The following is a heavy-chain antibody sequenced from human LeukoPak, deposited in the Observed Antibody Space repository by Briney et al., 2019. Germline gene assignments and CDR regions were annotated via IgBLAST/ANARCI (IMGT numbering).Heavy chain of an antibody. CDR2: IYHSGST. D-gene: IGHD4-17*01. CDR1: GGSASSSNW. J-gene: IGHJ4*02. Sequence: SGALSLTCAVSGGSASSSNWWSWVRQPPGKGLEWIGEIYHSGSTNYNPSLKSRVTISVDKSKNQFSLKLSSVTAADTAVYYCARYGDYEGGYFDYWGQGTLVTVSS. CDR3: ARYGDYEGGYFDY. V-gene: IGHV4-4*02.